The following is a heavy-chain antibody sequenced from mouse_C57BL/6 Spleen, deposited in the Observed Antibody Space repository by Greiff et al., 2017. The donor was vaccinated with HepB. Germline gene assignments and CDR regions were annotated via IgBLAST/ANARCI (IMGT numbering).Heavy chain of an antibody. Sequence: QVQLKQSGAELAKPGASVKLSCKASGYTFTSYWMHWVKQRPGQGLEWIGYINPSSGYTKYNQKFKDKATLTADKSSSTAYMQLSSLTYEDSAVYYCAHITTVVAPFDYWGQGTTLTVSS. CDR3: AHITTVVAPFDY. V-gene: IGHV1-7*01. CDR2: INPSSGYT. J-gene: IGHJ2*01. D-gene: IGHD1-1*01. CDR1: GYTFTSYW.